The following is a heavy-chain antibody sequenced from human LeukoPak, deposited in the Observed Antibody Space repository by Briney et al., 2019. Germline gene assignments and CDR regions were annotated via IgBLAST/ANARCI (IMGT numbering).Heavy chain of an antibody. CDR1: GFIVSSNY. CDR2: IYSDGST. D-gene: IGHD4-11*01. V-gene: IGHV3-53*01. J-gene: IGHJ4*02. Sequence: GGSLRLSCAASGFIVSSNYMSWVRQAPGKGLEWVSVIYSDGSTYYADSVKGRFTISRDNSKNTLYLQMNSLRAEDTAVYYCAKGPLDYIHGTHYFDYWGQGTLVTVSS. CDR3: AKGPLDYIHGTHYFDY.